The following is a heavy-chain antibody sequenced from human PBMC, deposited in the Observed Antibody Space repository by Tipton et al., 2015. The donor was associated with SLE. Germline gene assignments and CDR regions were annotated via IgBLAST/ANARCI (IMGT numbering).Heavy chain of an antibody. CDR2: MNPNSGNT. CDR3: ARECSGGSCTLDYYYYGMDV. V-gene: IGHV1-8*02. CDR1: GYTFTSYG. D-gene: IGHD2-15*01. Sequence: QLVQSGAEVKKPGASVKVSCKASGYTFTSYGISWVRQAPGQGLEWMGWMNPNSGNTGYAQKFQGRATMTRNTSISTAYMELSSLRSEDTAVYYCARECSGGSCTLDYYYYGMDVWGQGTTVTVSS. J-gene: IGHJ6*02.